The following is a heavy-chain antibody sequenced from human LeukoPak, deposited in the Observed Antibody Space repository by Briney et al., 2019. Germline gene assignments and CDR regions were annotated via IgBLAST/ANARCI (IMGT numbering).Heavy chain of an antibody. V-gene: IGHV1-18*01. Sequence: ASVKVSCKASGYTFINYGIGWVRQAPGQGLEWMAWISPYNGNTNYALKFQGRVTLTTDTSTSTGYMELRSLRSDDTAVYFCARDIFVLSGYVSDYWAQGTLVTVSS. CDR1: GYTFINYG. CDR2: ISPYNGNT. D-gene: IGHD3-3*01. CDR3: ARDIFVLSGYVSDY. J-gene: IGHJ4*02.